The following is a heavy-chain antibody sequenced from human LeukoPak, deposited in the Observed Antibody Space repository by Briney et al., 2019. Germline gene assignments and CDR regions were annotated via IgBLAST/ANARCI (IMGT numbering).Heavy chain of an antibody. D-gene: IGHD5-18*01. CDR3: ARDYLEELWLQGLVDYYYGMDV. CDR2: ISSSSSYI. V-gene: IGHV3-21*01. J-gene: IGHJ6*02. Sequence: GGSLRLSCAASGFAFSSYSMNWVRQAPGKGLEWVSSISSSSSYIYYADSVKGRFTISRDNAKNSLYLQMNSLRAEDTAVYYCARDYLEELWLQGLVDYYYGMDVWGQGTTVTVSS. CDR1: GFAFSSYS.